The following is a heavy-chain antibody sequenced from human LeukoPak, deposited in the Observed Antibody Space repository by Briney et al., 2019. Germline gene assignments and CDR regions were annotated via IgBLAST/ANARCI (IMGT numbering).Heavy chain of an antibody. CDR2: INPNSGGT. CDR1: GYTFTGYY. V-gene: IGHV1-2*02. D-gene: IGHD1-26*01. CDR3: ARVGSGSYYVHWYFDL. J-gene: IGHJ2*01. Sequence: GASVKVSCKASGYTFTGYYMHWVRQAPGQGLEWMGWINPNSGGTNYAQKFQGRVTMTRDTSISTAYMELSRLRSDDTAVYYCARVGSGSYYVHWYFDLWGRGTLVTVSS.